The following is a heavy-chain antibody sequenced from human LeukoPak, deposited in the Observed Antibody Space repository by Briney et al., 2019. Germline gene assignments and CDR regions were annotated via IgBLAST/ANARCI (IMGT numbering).Heavy chain of an antibody. V-gene: IGHV4-34*01. Sequence: SETLSLTCAVYGGSFSGYYWSWIRQPPGKGLEWIGEINHSGSTNYNPSLKSRVTISVDTSKNQFSLKLSSVTAADTAVYYCARRFPGGMVVISTYWFDPWGQGTLVTVSS. J-gene: IGHJ5*02. CDR3: ARRFPGGMVVISTYWFDP. D-gene: IGHD3-22*01. CDR1: GGSFSGYY. CDR2: INHSGST.